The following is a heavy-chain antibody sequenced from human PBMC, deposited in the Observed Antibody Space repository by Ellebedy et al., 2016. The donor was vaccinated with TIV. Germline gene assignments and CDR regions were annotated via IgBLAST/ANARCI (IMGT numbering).Heavy chain of an antibody. J-gene: IGHJ4*02. Sequence: GGSLRLSCAASGFTLSNFNIIWVRQAPGKGLEWISYISSDTLTTECADSVKGRFTISRDNAKNSVYLQMKSLRAEDTAVYFCARDMGRWLQFLGFWGQGTLVTVSS. CDR3: ARDMGRWLQFLGF. CDR2: ISSDTLTT. CDR1: GFTLSNFN. D-gene: IGHD5-24*01. V-gene: IGHV3-48*04.